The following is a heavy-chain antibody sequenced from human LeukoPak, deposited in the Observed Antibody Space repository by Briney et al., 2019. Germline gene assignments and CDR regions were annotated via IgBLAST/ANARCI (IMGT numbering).Heavy chain of an antibody. CDR2: IYPGDSDT. CDR1: GYSFTSYW. CDR3: ARHRGSGYYDY. J-gene: IGHJ4*02. V-gene: IGHV5-51*01. Sequence: GGSLRLSCKGSGYSFTSYWIGWVRQMPGKGLEWMGIIYPGDSDTKYSPSFQGHVTVSADRSISTAYLQWSSLKASDTAMYYCARHRGSGYYDYWGQGTLVTVSS. D-gene: IGHD3-22*01.